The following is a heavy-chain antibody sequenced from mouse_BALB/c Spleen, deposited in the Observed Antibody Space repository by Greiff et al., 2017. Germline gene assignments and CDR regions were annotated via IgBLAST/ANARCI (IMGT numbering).Heavy chain of an antibody. V-gene: IGHV5-12-2*01. CDR2: ISNGGGST. Sequence: DVMLVESGGGLVQPGGSLKLSCAASGFTFSSYTMSWVRQTPEKRLEWVAYISNGGGSTYYPDTVKGRFTISRDNAKNTLYLQMSSLKSEDTAMYYCARHSLLRPWYFDVWGAGTTVTVSS. D-gene: IGHD1-2*01. J-gene: IGHJ1*01. CDR3: ARHSLLRPWYFDV. CDR1: GFTFSSYT.